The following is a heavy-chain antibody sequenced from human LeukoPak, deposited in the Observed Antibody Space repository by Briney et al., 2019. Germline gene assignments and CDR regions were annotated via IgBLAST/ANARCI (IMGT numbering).Heavy chain of an antibody. V-gene: IGHV3-23*01. D-gene: IGHD3-10*01. CDR1: GVTLSTYA. J-gene: IGHJ4*02. Sequence: GGSLRLTCAASGVTLSTYAMSWARQAPGRGLEWVSGISSSGSGGNTYYADSVKGRFTISRDSSKNTLFLHMNSLRAEDTAVYYCAKDTWGSGIYYFDYWGQGTLVTVSS. CDR3: AKDTWGSGIYYFDY. CDR2: ISSSGSGGNT.